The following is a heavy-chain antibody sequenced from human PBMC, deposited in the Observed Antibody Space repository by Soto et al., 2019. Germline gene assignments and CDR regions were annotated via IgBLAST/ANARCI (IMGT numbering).Heavy chain of an antibody. D-gene: IGHD2-15*01. V-gene: IGHV4-59*01. CDR1: GDSMNNFY. CDR2: IFYTGST. J-gene: IGHJ4*02. CDR3: AKYRRTAAEGYKLDY. Sequence: PSETLSITCTVSGDSMNNFYWSWIRQPPGKTLEWIGNIFYTGSTTYNPSLESRITMSVDTSKNQFSLRLSSVSAADTAVYFCAKYRRTAAEGYKLDYWGRGTLVTVSS.